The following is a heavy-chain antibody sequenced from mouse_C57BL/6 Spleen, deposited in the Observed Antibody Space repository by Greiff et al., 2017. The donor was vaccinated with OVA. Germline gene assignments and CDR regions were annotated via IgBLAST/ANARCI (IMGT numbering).Heavy chain of an antibody. J-gene: IGHJ2*01. V-gene: IGHV3-6*01. D-gene: IGHD1-1*01. CDR3: ARVGSSYCFDY. Sequence: EVKLEESGPGLVKPSQSLSLTCSVTGYSITSGYYWNWIRQFPGNKLEWLGYISYDGSNNYNPSLKNRISITRDTSKDQFFLKLNSVTTEDTATYYCARVGSSYCFDYWGQGTTLTVSS. CDR2: ISYDGSN. CDR1: GYSITSGYY.